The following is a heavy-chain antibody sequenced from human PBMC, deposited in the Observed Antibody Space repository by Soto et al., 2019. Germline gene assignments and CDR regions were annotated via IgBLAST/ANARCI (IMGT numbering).Heavy chain of an antibody. CDR2: ISYDGSNK. CDR1: GFTFSRYA. CDR3: ARDHGDIDY. J-gene: IGHJ4*02. Sequence: QVQLVESGGGVVQPGRSLRLSCAASGFTFSRYAMHWVRQAPGKGLEWVAVISYDGSNKYYADSVKGRFTISRDNSKNTLYLQMNSLRAEDTAVYYCARDHGDIDYWGQGTLVTVSS. V-gene: IGHV3-30-3*01. D-gene: IGHD4-17*01.